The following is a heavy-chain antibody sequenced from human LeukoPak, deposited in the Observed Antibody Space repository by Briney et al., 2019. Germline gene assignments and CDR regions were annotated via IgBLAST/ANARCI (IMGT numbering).Heavy chain of an antibody. J-gene: IGHJ6*03. V-gene: IGHV4-59*01. Sequence: PSETLSLTCTVSGGSISSYYWSWIRQPPGKGLEWIGYIYYSGSTNYNPSLKSRVTISVDTSKNQFSLKLSSVTAADTAVYYCASSLWFGELRLVGAGFHYMDVWGKGTTVTISS. CDR1: GGSISSYY. CDR3: ASSLWFGELRLVGAGFHYMDV. D-gene: IGHD3-10*01. CDR2: IYYSGST.